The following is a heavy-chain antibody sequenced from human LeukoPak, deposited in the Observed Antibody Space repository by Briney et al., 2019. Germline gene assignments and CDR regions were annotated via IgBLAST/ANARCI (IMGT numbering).Heavy chain of an antibody. J-gene: IGHJ4*02. D-gene: IGHD4-17*01. CDR3: AKTVIDELSIDY. Sequence: GGSLRLSCAASGFTFSSYGMHWVRQAPGKGLEWVAFIRYDGSNKYYADSVKGRFTISRDNSKNTLYLQMNSLRAEDTAVYYCAKTVIDELSIDYWGQGTLVTVPS. CDR1: GFTFSSYG. V-gene: IGHV3-30*02. CDR2: IRYDGSNK.